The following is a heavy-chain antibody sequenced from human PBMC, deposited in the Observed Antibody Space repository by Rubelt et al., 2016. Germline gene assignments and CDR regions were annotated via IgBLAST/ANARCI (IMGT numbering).Heavy chain of an antibody. D-gene: IGHD6-19*01. CDR2: ISGSGGST. J-gene: IGHJ4*02. V-gene: IGHV3-23*04. CDR3: AKDLGVGQWLVYYFDY. CDR1: GFTFSSYA. Sequence: EVQLVESGGGLVKPGGSLRLSCAASGFTFSSYAMSWVRQAPGKGLEWVSAISGSGGSTYYADSVKGRFTISRDNSKNTLYLQMNSLRAEDTAVYYCAKDLGVGQWLVYYFDYWGQGTLVTVSS.